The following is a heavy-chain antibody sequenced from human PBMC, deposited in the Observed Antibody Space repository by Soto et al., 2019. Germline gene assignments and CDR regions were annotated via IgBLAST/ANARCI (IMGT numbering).Heavy chain of an antibody. CDR3: ASIGIVVPAANAFDI. J-gene: IGHJ3*02. CDR1: GYTFTSYD. V-gene: IGHV1-8*01. Sequence: ASVKVSCKASGYTFTSYDINWVRQATGQGLEWMGWMNPNSGSTGYAQKFQGRVTMTRNTSISTAYMELSSLRSEDTAVYYCASIGIVVPAANAFDIWGQGTMVTVSS. D-gene: IGHD2-2*01. CDR2: MNPNSGST.